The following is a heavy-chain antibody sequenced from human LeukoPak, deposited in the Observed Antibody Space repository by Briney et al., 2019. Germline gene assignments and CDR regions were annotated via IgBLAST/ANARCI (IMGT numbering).Heavy chain of an antibody. CDR3: AREGGGYSGYDPRDYYCYGMDV. D-gene: IGHD5-12*01. Sequence: SETLSLTCTVSGGSISSYYWSWIRQPPGKGLEWIGYIYYSGSTNYNPSLKSRVAISVDTSKNQFSLKLSSVTAADTAVYYCAREGGGYSGYDPRDYYCYGMDVWGQGTTVTVSS. CDR1: GGSISSYY. J-gene: IGHJ6*02. CDR2: IYYSGST. V-gene: IGHV4-59*01.